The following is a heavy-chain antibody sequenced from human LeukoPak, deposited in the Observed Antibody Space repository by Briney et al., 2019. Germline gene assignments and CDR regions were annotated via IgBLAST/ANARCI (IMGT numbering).Heavy chain of an antibody. D-gene: IGHD3-22*01. Sequence: AASVKVSCTASGYTFTSCGISWVRQAPGQGLEWMGWISAYNGNTNYAQKLQGRVTMTTDTSTSTAYMELRSLRSDDTAVYYCAVYYYDSSGYYPFDYWGQGTLVTVSS. CDR3: AVYYYDSSGYYPFDY. CDR2: ISAYNGNT. V-gene: IGHV1-18*01. J-gene: IGHJ4*02. CDR1: GYTFTSCG.